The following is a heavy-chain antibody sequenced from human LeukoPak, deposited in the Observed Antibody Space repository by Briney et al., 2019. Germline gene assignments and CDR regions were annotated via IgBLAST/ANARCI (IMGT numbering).Heavy chain of an antibody. J-gene: IGHJ4*02. D-gene: IGHD3-22*01. V-gene: IGHV1-8*03. CDR3: ARGLDDSSGYYADY. CDR1: GYTFTSYD. Sequence: ASVKVSCKASGYTFTSYDINWVRQATGQGLEWMGWMNPNSGNTGYAQKFQGRVTITRNTSISTAYMELSSLRSEDTAVYYCARGLDDSSGYYADYWGQGTLSPSPQ. CDR2: MNPNSGNT.